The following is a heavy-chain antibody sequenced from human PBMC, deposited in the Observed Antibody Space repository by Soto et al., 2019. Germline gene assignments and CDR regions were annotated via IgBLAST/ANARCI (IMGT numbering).Heavy chain of an antibody. D-gene: IGHD5-18*01. CDR3: AKDFGNSPKWYFDY. CDR1: GFTFSTNG. J-gene: IGHJ4*02. Sequence: PGGSLRLSCAASGFTFSTNGMHWVRQAPGKGLEWVALISMDGNTKYYADSVKGRFTISRENSKNTLYLQMSSLRSEDTAVYHCAKDFGNSPKWYFDYWGQGALVTVSS. V-gene: IGHV3-30*18. CDR2: ISMDGNTK.